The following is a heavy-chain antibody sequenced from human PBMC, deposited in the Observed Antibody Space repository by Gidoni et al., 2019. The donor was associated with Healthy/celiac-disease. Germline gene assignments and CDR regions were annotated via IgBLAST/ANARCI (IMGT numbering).Heavy chain of an antibody. CDR1: GFPFSSYS. J-gene: IGHJ6*02. CDR3: ASPRTSDYYYYGMDV. CDR2: ISSSSSTI. V-gene: IGHV3-48*01. Sequence: EVQLVESGGGLVQPGGSLRLSCAASGFPFSSYSMNWVRQAPGKGLEWVSYISSSSSTIYYADSVKGRFTISRDNAKNSLYLQMNSLRAEDTAVYYCASPRTSDYYYYGMDVWGQGTTVTVSS. D-gene: IGHD3-16*01.